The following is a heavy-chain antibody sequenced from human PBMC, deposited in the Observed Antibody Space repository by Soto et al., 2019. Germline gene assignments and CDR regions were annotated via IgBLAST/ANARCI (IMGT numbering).Heavy chain of an antibody. CDR3: ARDPAITIFGGRHAFDI. CDR1: GFTFSSYG. D-gene: IGHD3-3*01. V-gene: IGHV3-33*01. Sequence: QVQLVESGGGVVQPGRSLRLSCAASGFTFSSYGMHWVRQAPGKGLEWVAVIGYDGSNKYYVDSVKGRFTISRDNSQTSLYLQMNSLRAEDTAVYYCARDPAITIFGGRHAFDIWGQGTMVTVSS. CDR2: IGYDGSNK. J-gene: IGHJ3*02.